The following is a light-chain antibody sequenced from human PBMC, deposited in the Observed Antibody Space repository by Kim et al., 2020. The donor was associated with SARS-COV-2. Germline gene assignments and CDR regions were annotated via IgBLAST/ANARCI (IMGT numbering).Light chain of an antibody. CDR1: TGSIASNY. CDR2: QNN. V-gene: IGLV6-57*02. CDR3: QSYDNHNQV. Sequence: GKTVTLSRPGCTGSIASNYVQWYPPRPGSAPPSVIYQNNHRPSGFPHRFSGSIDSSSNSASLPISGLTTEDEADYYCQSYDNHNQVFGGGTQLTVL. J-gene: IGLJ3*02.